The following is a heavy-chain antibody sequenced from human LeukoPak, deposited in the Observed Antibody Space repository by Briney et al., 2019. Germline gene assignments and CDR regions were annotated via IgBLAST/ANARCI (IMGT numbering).Heavy chain of an antibody. Sequence: SETLSLTCTVSGGSISSYYWSLIRQPPGKGLEWIGYMYYSGSTNYNPSLKSRVTISVDTSKNQFSLKLSSVTAADTAVYYCARHMVVRGVGYYYGMDVWGQGTTVTVSS. CDR1: GGSISSYY. D-gene: IGHD3-10*01. J-gene: IGHJ6*02. CDR3: ARHMVVRGVGYYYGMDV. V-gene: IGHV4-59*08. CDR2: MYYSGST.